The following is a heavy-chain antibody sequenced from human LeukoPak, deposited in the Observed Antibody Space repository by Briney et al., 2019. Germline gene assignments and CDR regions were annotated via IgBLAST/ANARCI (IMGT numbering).Heavy chain of an antibody. CDR2: MSPNSGDT. CDR1: GYTFTTHD. CDR3: VRTPPNWGFDY. V-gene: IGHV1-8*01. J-gene: IGHJ4*02. D-gene: IGHD7-27*01. Sequence: ASVKVSCKASGYTFTTHDINWVRQATGQGLEWLGWMSPNSGDTGYAQKFQGRVTMTSDSSISTAYMELSSLRSEDTGIYYCVRTPPNWGFDYWGQGTLVTVSS.